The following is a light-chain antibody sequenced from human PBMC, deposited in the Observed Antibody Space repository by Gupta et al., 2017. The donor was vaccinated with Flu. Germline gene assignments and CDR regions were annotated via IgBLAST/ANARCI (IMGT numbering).Light chain of an antibody. CDR1: QCISNY. CDR2: DAS. V-gene: IGKV1-33*01. Sequence: SQITQSPSSLSASVGDRVTITCQASQCISNYLNWYQQKPGKAPKLLIYDASNLETGVPSRFSGSGSGTDFTFTISSLQPEDIATYYCQQYDNLPSTFGQGTRLEIK. J-gene: IGKJ5*01. CDR3: QQYDNLPST.